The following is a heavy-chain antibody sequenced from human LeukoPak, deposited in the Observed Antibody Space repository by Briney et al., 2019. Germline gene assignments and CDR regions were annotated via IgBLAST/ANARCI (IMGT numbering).Heavy chain of an antibody. Sequence: SETLSLTCSVFRGSISSSSCYWGWIRQPPGKGLQWIGSIYYSGTTYYNPSLKSRVTISVDTSKNQFSLKLSSVTAADTAVYYCARLPIVVDPSTSFDIWGQRTMVTVSS. D-gene: IGHD2-15*01. V-gene: IGHV4-39*01. CDR2: IYYSGTT. J-gene: IGHJ3*02. CDR1: RGSISSSSCY. CDR3: ARLPIVVDPSTSFDI.